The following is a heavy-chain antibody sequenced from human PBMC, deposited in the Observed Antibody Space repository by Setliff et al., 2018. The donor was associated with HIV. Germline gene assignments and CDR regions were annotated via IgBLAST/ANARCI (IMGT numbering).Heavy chain of an antibody. V-gene: IGHV4-59*11. D-gene: IGHD6-13*01. J-gene: IGHJ6*03. CDR3: ARGFGSSGGGNYYYYYMDV. CDR2: IYYSGST. Sequence: PSETLSLTCTVSGGSLSSHYWSWIRQPPGKGLEWIGYIYYSGSTNYNPSLKSRVTISVDTSKNQFSLKLSSVTAADTAVYYCARGFGSSGGGNYYYYYMDVWGKGTTVTVSS. CDR1: GGSLSSHY.